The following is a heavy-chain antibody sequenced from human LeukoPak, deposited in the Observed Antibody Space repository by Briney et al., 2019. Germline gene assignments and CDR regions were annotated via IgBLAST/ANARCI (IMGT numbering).Heavy chain of an antibody. D-gene: IGHD3-10*01. J-gene: IGHJ4*02. V-gene: IGHV3-30*02. Sequence: PGGSLRLSCAASGFTFSNYGMHWVRQAPGKGLEWVAFIRYDGNNKNYADFVKGRFTISRDNSKNTLYLQMNSLRAEDTAVYYCAKYYYGSGSQRYVDYWGQGTLVTVSS. CDR1: GFTFSNYG. CDR3: AKYYYGSGSQRYVDY. CDR2: IRYDGNNK.